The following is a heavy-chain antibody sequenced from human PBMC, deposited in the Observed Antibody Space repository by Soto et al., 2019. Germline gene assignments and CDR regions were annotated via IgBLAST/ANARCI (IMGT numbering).Heavy chain of an antibody. V-gene: IGHV1-18*04. CDR1: GYTFTSYG. CDR3: ARAHGSRNYYDSSGYRPLIDY. J-gene: IGHJ4*02. CDR2: ISAYNGNT. D-gene: IGHD3-22*01. Sequence: ASVKVSCKASGYTFTSYGISWVRQAPGQGLEWMGWISAYNGNTNYAQKLQGRVTMTTDTSTSTAYMELRSLRSDDTAVYYCARAHGSRNYYDSSGYRPLIDYWGQGTLVTVSS.